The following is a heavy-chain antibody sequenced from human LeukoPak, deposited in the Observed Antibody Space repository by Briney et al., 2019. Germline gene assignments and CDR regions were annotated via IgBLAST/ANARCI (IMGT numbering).Heavy chain of an antibody. V-gene: IGHV3-20*04. CDR3: ARVVATMDYYYYMDV. CDR1: GFTFDDYD. D-gene: IGHD5-12*01. J-gene: IGHJ6*03. CDR2: INWNGDST. Sequence: GGSLRLSCAASGFTFDDYDMSWVRQAPGKGLEWVSGINWNGDSTGYVDSVKGRFTISRDNVKNSLYLQMNSLRAEDTALYYCARVVATMDYYYYMDVWGKGTTVTVSS.